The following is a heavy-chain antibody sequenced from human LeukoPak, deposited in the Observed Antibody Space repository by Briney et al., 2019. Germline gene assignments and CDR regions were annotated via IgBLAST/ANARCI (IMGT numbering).Heavy chain of an antibody. CDR3: TRESYSTSYDY. CDR1: GFTFSNAW. D-gene: IGHD6-6*01. J-gene: IGHJ4*02. Sequence: PGGSLRLSCAASGFTFSNAWMSWVRQAPGKGLEWVGRIKSKTDGGTADYAAPVKGRFTISRDDSKNTLYLQMNSLKTEDTAVYYCTRESYSTSYDYWGQGTLVTVSS. CDR2: IKSKTDGGTA. V-gene: IGHV3-15*01.